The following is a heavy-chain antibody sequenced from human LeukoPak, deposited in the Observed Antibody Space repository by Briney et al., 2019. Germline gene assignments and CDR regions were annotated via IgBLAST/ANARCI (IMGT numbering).Heavy chain of an antibody. V-gene: IGHV4-39*07. CDR1: GGSISSSSYY. D-gene: IGHD2-2*01. CDR3: ARDGVPGPRYCSSTSCYGIAHSNLNWFDP. Sequence: SETLSLTCTVSGGSISSSSYYWGWIRQPPGKGLEWIGSIYYSGSTYYNPSLKSRVTISVDTSKNQFSLKLSSVTAADTAVYYCARDGVPGPRYCSSTSCYGIAHSNLNWFDPWGQGTLVTVSS. J-gene: IGHJ5*02. CDR2: IYYSGST.